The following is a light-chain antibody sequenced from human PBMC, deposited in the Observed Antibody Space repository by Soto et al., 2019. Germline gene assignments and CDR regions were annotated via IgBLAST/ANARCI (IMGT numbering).Light chain of an antibody. J-gene: IGKJ4*01. V-gene: IGKV3D-20*02. CDR1: QSVSGSY. Sequence: EIVLTQSPGTLSLSPGERATLFCRASQSVSGSYLAWYQQKPGQAPRLLIYGASSRATGIPDRFSGSGSGTGFTLTISSLQSEDFAVYYCQQHNNWPLTFGGGTKVEIK. CDR3: QQHNNWPLT. CDR2: GAS.